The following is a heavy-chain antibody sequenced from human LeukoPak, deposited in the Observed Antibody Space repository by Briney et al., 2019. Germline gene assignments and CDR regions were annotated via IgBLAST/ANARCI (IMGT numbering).Heavy chain of an antibody. CDR3: ARETSLMGYASGLGFNY. V-gene: IGHV4-59*01. J-gene: IGHJ4*02. CDR2: IYGSGNT. Sequence: SETLSLTCTVSGRSISSWYWSWIRQPPGKGLEWIGYIYGSGNTNYNPSLKSRVTISIDTSKNQFSLKLTSVTAADTATYYCARETSLMGYASGLGFNYWGQGILVTVSS. D-gene: IGHD6-19*01. CDR1: GRSISSWY.